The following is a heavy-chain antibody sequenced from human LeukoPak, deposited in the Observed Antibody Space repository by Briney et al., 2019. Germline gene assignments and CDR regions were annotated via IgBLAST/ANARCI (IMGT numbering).Heavy chain of an antibody. CDR2: IYPGDSDT. CDR1: GYSFTSYW. D-gene: IGHD3-22*01. Sequence: GESLKISCKGSGYSFTSYWIGWVRQMPGKGLEWMGIIYPGDSDTRYSPSFQGQVTISADKSISTAYLQWSSLKASDTAMYYCARQTPDYYDSSGRSGSGMDVWGQGTTVTVSS. J-gene: IGHJ6*02. V-gene: IGHV5-51*01. CDR3: ARQTPDYYDSSGRSGSGMDV.